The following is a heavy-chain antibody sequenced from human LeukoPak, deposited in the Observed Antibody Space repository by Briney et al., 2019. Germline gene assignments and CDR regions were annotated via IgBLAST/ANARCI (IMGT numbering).Heavy chain of an antibody. D-gene: IGHD3-22*01. J-gene: IGHJ5*02. CDR2: IYYSGST. V-gene: IGHV4-59*01. CDR1: GGSISSYY. CDR3: ARDGVDGYYYDSSERYNWFDP. Sequence: PPETLSLTCTVSGGSISSYYWSWIRQPPGKGLEWIGYIYYSGSTNCNPSLKSRVTISVDTSKNQFSLKLSSVTAADTAVYYCARDGVDGYYYDSSERYNWFDPWGRGTLVTVSS.